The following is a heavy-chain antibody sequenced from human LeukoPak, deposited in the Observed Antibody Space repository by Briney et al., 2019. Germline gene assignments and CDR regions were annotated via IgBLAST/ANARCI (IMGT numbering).Heavy chain of an antibody. CDR2: ISDGGGSA. CDR1: GFTFSSYP. CDR3: AARPLMPPRFDY. V-gene: IGHV3-23*01. Sequence: GGSLRLSCAGSGFTFSSYPMSWVRQAPAKGLQWVSAISDGGGSAYYADSVKGRFTISRDNSKGTLYLQMHSLRAEDTAIYYCAARPLMPPRFDYWGQGTLVTVSS. J-gene: IGHJ4*02. D-gene: IGHD2-2*01.